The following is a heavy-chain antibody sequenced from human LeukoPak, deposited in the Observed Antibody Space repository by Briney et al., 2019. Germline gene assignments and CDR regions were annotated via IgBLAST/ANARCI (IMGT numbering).Heavy chain of an antibody. J-gene: IGHJ4*02. CDR2: VKYDGSTT. Sequence: GGSLRLSCAASGFTFSAYWMHWVRQAPGKGLVWVSRVKYDGSTTTYADSVKGRFTISRDNAKNIMYLQMNSLRVEDTAVYYCARDLDWLLFDYWGQGTLVTVSS. CDR3: ARDLDWLLFDY. D-gene: IGHD3-9*01. CDR1: GFTFSAYW. V-gene: IGHV3-74*01.